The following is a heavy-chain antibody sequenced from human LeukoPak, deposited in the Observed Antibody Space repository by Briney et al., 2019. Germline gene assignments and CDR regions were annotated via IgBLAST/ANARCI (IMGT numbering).Heavy chain of an antibody. CDR1: GFTFTSSA. Sequence: SVKVSCKASGFTFTSSAMQWVRQARGRRVEWIVWIVVGSGNTNYAQKSEERVTITSDMSTSTAYMEPSSLRSEDTAVYYCAAVAGPEGGFDYWGQGTLVTVSS. J-gene: IGHJ4*02. CDR3: AAVAGPEGGFDY. D-gene: IGHD6-19*01. CDR2: IVVGSGNT. V-gene: IGHV1-58*02.